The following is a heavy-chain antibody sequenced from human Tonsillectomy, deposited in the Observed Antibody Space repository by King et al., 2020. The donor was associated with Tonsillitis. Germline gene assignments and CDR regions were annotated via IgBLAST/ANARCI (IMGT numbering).Heavy chain of an antibody. J-gene: IGHJ3*02. CDR2: IGPNSGNT. Sequence: AQLVQSGAEVKKPGASVKVSCKASGYSFTSYGISWVRRAPGQGLEWMGWIGPNSGNTNYAQKLRGRVTMTTDKSTSTAYMELRSLRSDDTAVYYCRVGVDAFDMWGQGTMITVSS. V-gene: IGHV1-18*01. D-gene: IGHD1-26*01. CDR3: RVGVDAFDM. CDR1: GYSFTSYG.